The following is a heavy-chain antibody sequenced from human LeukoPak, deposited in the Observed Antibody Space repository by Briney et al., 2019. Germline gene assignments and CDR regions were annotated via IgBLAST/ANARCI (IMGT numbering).Heavy chain of an antibody. CDR3: AKDLLARVYQLLGAFDI. V-gene: IGHV3-30*18. CDR2: ISYDGSNK. CDR1: GFTFSSYG. Sequence: PGRSLRLSCAASGFTFSSYGMYWVRQAPGKGLEWVAVISYDGSNKYYVDSVKGRFTISRDNSKNTLYLQMNSLRAEDTAVYHCAKDLLARVYQLLGAFDIWGQGTMVTVSS. J-gene: IGHJ3*02. D-gene: IGHD2-2*01.